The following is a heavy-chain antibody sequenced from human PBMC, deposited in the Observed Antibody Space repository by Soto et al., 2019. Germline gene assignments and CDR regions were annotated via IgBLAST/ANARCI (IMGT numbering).Heavy chain of an antibody. CDR3: ARGGYYTFWNGSIGTY. CDR2: ISNDGRNK. V-gene: IGHV3-30-3*01. Sequence: QLPLVESGGGVVQPGKSLRVSCAASQFTFSSFTMHWVRQAPGKGLEWVAVISNDGRNKFYADSVKGRFTISRDNSKNTLFLQMKSLTAEDTAVYYCARGGYYTFWNGSIGTYWGQGTLVTVSS. CDR1: QFTFSSFT. D-gene: IGHD3-3*01. J-gene: IGHJ4*02.